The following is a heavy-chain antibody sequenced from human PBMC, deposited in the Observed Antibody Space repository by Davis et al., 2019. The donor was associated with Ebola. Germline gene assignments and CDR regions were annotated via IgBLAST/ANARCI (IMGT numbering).Heavy chain of an antibody. CDR2: INSDGSST. CDR3: ARVATYYYDSSGYYFVYGMDV. CDR1: GFTFSSYW. V-gene: IGHV3-74*01. Sequence: GESLKISCAASGFTFSSYWMHWVRQAPGKGLVWVSRINSDGSSTSYADSVKGRFTISRDNAKNSLYLQMNSLRAEDTAVYYCARVATYYYDSSGYYFVYGMDVWGQGTTVTVSS. D-gene: IGHD3-22*01. J-gene: IGHJ6*02.